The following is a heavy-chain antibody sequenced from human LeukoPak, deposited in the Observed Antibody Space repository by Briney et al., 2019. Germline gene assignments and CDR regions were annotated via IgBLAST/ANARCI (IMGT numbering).Heavy chain of an antibody. CDR2: ISAYNGNT. D-gene: IGHD3-10*01. J-gene: IGHJ4*02. Sequence: ASVKVSCKASGYTFTSYGISWVRQAPGQGLEWMGWISAYNGNTNYAQKLQGRVTMTTDTSTSTAYMELRSLRSDDTAVYYCARYYSGSGSYSVYFDYWGQGTLVTVSS. CDR3: ARYYSGSGSYSVYFDY. V-gene: IGHV1-18*01. CDR1: GYTFTSYG.